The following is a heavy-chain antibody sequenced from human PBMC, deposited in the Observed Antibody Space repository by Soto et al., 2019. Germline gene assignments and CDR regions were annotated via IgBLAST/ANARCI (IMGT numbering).Heavy chain of an antibody. D-gene: IGHD2-2*01. V-gene: IGHV1-2*04. CDR3: ARRYCFSDTCYAANWFDP. Sequence: GASVKVSCKTSGYTFTDYYIHWARQAPGQGLEWMGWINPYSNVANYAQKFQDWVTMTRDTSTTTAYLEVSRLRSDDTAVYYCARRYCFSDTCYAANWFDPWGQGTLVTVSS. CDR1: GYTFTDYY. CDR2: INPYSNVA. J-gene: IGHJ5*02.